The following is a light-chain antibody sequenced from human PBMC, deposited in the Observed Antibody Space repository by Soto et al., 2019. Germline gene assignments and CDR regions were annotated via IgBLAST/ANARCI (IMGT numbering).Light chain of an antibody. Sequence: QSALTQPASVSGSPGQSITISCTGTSSDVGGYNYVSWYQQHPGKAPKLMIYEVSNRPSGVSNRFSGSKSGNTASLTISGLQAEDEAHYYCSSYTSSSSFGTGTKLTVL. J-gene: IGLJ1*01. CDR2: EVS. CDR3: SSYTSSSS. CDR1: SSDVGGYNY. V-gene: IGLV2-14*01.